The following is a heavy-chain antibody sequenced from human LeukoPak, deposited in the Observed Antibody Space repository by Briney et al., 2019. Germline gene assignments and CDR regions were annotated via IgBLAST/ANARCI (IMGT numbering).Heavy chain of an antibody. V-gene: IGHV3-48*01. Sequence: PGGSLRLSCAASGFTFSSYSMNWVRQAPGKGLEWVSYISSSSSTIYYADSVKGRFTISRDNAKNSLYLQMNSLRAEDTAVYYCAKDRGPFGSITIFPEADYWGQGTLVTVSS. CDR1: GFTFSSYS. D-gene: IGHD3-9*01. J-gene: IGHJ4*02. CDR2: ISSSSSTI. CDR3: AKDRGPFGSITIFPEADY.